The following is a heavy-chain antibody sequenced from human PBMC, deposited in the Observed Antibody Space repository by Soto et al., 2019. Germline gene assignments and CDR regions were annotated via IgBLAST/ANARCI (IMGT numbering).Heavy chain of an antibody. CDR1: GYTFTGYY. V-gene: IGHV1-2*02. Sequence: ASLKVSCKAYGYTFTGYYMHWVRQAPGQGLEWMGWINPNSGGTNYAQKFQGRVTMTRDTSISTAYMELSRLRSDDTAVYYCARDGVPAAIGGNWFDPWGQGTLVTVSS. J-gene: IGHJ5*02. CDR2: INPNSGGT. CDR3: ARDGVPAAIGGNWFDP. D-gene: IGHD2-2*02.